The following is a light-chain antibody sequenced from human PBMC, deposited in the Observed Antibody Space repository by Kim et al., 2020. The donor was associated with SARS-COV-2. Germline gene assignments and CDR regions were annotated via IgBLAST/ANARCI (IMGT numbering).Light chain of an antibody. Sequence: SYELTQPPSVSVSPGQTASITCSGDKLGDKYACWYQQKPGQSPVLVIYQDSKRPSGIPERFSGSNSGNTATLTISGTQAMDEADYYCQAWDSSILYVFG. J-gene: IGLJ1*01. CDR1: KLGDKY. V-gene: IGLV3-1*01. CDR3: QAWDSSILYV. CDR2: QDS.